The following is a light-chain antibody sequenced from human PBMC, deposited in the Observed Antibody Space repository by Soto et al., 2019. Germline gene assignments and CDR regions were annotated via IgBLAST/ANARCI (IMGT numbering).Light chain of an antibody. CDR2: AAS. CDR3: LQYNDYTLS. Sequence: DIQLTQSPSSLSASIGDRVSITCRASEGINNYLAWFQQQPGKAPKSLIYAASTLQSGVPSRFSGSGSGTGFTLTISSPQTEDFATYYCLQYNDYTLSLGGGTKVDIK. J-gene: IGKJ4*01. V-gene: IGKV1-16*01. CDR1: EGINNY.